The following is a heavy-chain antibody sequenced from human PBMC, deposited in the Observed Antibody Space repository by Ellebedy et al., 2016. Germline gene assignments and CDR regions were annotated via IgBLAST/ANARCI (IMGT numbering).Heavy chain of an antibody. V-gene: IGHV3-53*05. CDR2: IFSGGTT. D-gene: IGHD1-26*01. CDR3: ARDRAGAFDY. Sequence: GGSLRLSCAASGFSVSSNYMSWVRQAPGKGLEWVSLIFSGGTTYYADSVKGRFTISRDNSKNTLYLQMNSLRAEDTAVYYCARDRAGAFDYWGQGTLVTVSS. J-gene: IGHJ4*02. CDR1: GFSVSSNY.